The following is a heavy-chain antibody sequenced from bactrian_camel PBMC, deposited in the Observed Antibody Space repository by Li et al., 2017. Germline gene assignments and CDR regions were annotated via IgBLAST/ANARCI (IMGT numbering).Heavy chain of an antibody. CDR1: GYTYNRNC. D-gene: IGHD2*01. V-gene: IGHV3S40*01. CDR3: AARGPYCYTKLSVRDFTY. J-gene: IGHJ4*01. CDR2: IATGSGNT. Sequence: DVQLVESGGGLVQPGGSLRLSCAASGYTYNRNCMARFRQAPGKEREGVARIATGSGNTYYADSVKGRFTISQDNAKNTVYLQMNSLIPEDTAMYYCAARGPYCYTKLSVRDFTYWGQGTQVTVS.